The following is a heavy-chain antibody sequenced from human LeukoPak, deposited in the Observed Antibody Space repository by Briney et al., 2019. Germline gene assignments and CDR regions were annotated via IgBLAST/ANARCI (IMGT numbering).Heavy chain of an antibody. CDR1: GYTFTSYG. CDR3: ARHRGIYGDYYFDY. CDR2: ISAYNGNT. D-gene: IGHD4-17*01. V-gene: IGHV1-18*01. Sequence: ASVKVSCKASGYTFTSYGISWVRQAPGQGLEWMGWISAYNGNTNYAQKLQGRVTMTTDTSTSTAYMELRSLRSDDTAVYYCARHRGIYGDYYFDYWGQGTLVTVSS. J-gene: IGHJ4*02.